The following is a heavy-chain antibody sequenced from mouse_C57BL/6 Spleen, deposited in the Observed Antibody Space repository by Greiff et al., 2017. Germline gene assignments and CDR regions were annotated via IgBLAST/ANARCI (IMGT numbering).Heavy chain of an antibody. J-gene: IGHJ4*01. CDR2: LYPGDGDT. CDR3: ARTYYYGSSYRAMDD. CDR1: GYAFSSYW. Sequence: QVQLQQSGAELVKPGASVKISCKASGYAFSSYWMNWVKQRPGTGLEWIGQLYPGDGDTNYNGKFKGKATLTADKSSSTAYMQLSSLTSEDSAVYFCARTYYYGSSYRAMDDWGQGTSVTVSS. V-gene: IGHV1-80*01. D-gene: IGHD1-1*01.